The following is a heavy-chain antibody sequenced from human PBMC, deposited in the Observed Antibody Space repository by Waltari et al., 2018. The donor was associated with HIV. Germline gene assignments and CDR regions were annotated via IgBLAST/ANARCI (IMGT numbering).Heavy chain of an antibody. D-gene: IGHD4-17*01. Sequence: EVQLVESGGGLVERGGALGVSCAACGFPFGSYCLHWVRQAPGKGLLWVSCISSDGSTTNYADSVKGRLTISRDNAKNTLYLQMNSLRADDTAVYYCARENTMTYYDALDIWGQGTMVTVSS. J-gene: IGHJ3*02. CDR3: ARENTMTYYDALDI. CDR1: GFPFGSYC. CDR2: ISSDGSTT. V-gene: IGHV3-74*01.